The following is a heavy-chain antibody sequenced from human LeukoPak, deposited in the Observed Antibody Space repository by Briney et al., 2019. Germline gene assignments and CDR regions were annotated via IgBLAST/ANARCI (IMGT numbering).Heavy chain of an antibody. CDR1: GFTFSNYG. D-gene: IGHD6-13*01. V-gene: IGHV3-30*03. CDR3: ARGAAGGSGGIDY. CDR2: ISYDGNKK. J-gene: IGHJ4*02. Sequence: SGGSLRLSCAASGFTFSNYGMHWVRQAPGKGLEWVAVISYDGNKKYYADSVKGRFTISRDNSKNTLYLQMNSLRAEDTAVYYCARGAAGGSGGIDYWGQGTLVTVSS.